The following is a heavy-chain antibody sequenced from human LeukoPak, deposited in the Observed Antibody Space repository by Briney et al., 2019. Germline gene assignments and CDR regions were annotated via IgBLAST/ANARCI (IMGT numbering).Heavy chain of an antibody. CDR3: ARGRYYYDSSGVDAFSV. CDR1: GFIFSDYY. CDR2: ITSSGSTM. V-gene: IGHV3-11*01. Sequence: KPGGSLRLSCAASGFIFSDYYTAWIRQAPGKGLEWVSCITSSGSTMYYADSVKGRFTISRDNAKKSLYMQMNSLRAEDTAVYFCARGRYYYDSSGVDAFSVWGQGTMVTVSS. D-gene: IGHD3-22*01. J-gene: IGHJ3*01.